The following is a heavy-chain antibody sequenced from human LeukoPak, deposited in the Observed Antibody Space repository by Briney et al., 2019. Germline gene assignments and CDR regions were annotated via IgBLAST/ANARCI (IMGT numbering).Heavy chain of an antibody. Sequence: PSGTLSLTRTVSGDSISSSNYYWGWIRQPPGKGLEWIGSIYYSGSTYYNPSLKSRVTISVDTSKNQFSLKLTSVTAADTAVYYCARRGASGWYNWFDPWGQGTLVTVSS. J-gene: IGHJ5*02. CDR1: GDSISSSNYY. D-gene: IGHD6-19*01. V-gene: IGHV4-39*01. CDR3: ARRGASGWYNWFDP. CDR2: IYYSGST.